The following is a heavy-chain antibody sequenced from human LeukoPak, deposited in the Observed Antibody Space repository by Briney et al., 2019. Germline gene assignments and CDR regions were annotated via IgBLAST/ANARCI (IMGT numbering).Heavy chain of an antibody. CDR1: GGSFSGYY. V-gene: IGHV4-34*01. D-gene: IGHD3-10*01. CDR2: INHSGST. CDR3: ARAAPGVTMVRGSRNWFDP. Sequence: PSETLSLTCAVYGGSFSGYYWSWIRQPPGKGLEWIGEINHSGSTNYNPSLKGRVTISVDTSKNQFSLKLSSVTAADTAVYYCARAAPGVTMVRGSRNWFDPWGQGTLVTVSS. J-gene: IGHJ5*02.